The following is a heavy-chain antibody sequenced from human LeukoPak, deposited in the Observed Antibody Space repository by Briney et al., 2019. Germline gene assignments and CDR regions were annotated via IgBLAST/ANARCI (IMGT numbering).Heavy chain of an antibody. CDR2: ISGRGGST. J-gene: IGHJ3*02. CDR3: AKRGYDYVWGSYRYTTGGHASDI. Sequence: GRSLRLSCAASGFTFSSYAMSWVRQAPGNGLEWVSAISGRGGSTYYADSVKGRFTIARDNSKNTLYLQMNSLRAEDTAVYYCAKRGYDYVWGSYRYTTGGHASDIWGQGTMVTVSS. D-gene: IGHD3-16*02. V-gene: IGHV3-23*01. CDR1: GFTFSSYA.